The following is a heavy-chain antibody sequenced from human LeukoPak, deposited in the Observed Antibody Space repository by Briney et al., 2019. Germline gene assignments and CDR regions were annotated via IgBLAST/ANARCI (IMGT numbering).Heavy chain of an antibody. CDR1: VGSISSSDW. CDR3: ARVQYYDFWRTKFDP. Sequence: SESLSLTCAVSVGSISSSDWWSWVRQPPGKVLEGIGEIYHSGSTNYNPSLKSRVTISVDKSKNQFSLKLSSVTAADTAVYYCARVQYYDFWRTKFDPWGQGTLVTVSS. CDR2: IYHSGST. D-gene: IGHD3-3*01. J-gene: IGHJ5*02. V-gene: IGHV4-4*02.